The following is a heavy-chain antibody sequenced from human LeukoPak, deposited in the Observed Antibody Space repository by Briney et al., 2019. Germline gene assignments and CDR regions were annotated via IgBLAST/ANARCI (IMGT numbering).Heavy chain of an antibody. CDR1: GGSISSGSYY. V-gene: IGHV4-61*02. Sequence: SETLSLTCTVSGGSISSGSYYWSWIRQPAGKGLEWIGRIYTSGSTNYNPSLKSRVTMSVDTSKNQFSLKLSSVTAADTAVYYCARSYYDILTGYSTAFNWFDPWGQGTLVTVSS. CDR3: ARSYYDILTGYSTAFNWFDP. CDR2: IYTSGST. J-gene: IGHJ5*02. D-gene: IGHD3-9*01.